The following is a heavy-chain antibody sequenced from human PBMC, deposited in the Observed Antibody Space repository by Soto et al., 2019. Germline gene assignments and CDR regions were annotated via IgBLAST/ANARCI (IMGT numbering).Heavy chain of an antibody. V-gene: IGHV3-64*01. Sequence: PGGSLRLSCAASGFTFSSYAMHWVRQAPGKGLEYVSAISSNGGSTYYANSVKGRFTISRDNSKNTLYLQMGSLRAEDMAVYYCARARGYYCYMDVWGKGTTVTVSS. J-gene: IGHJ6*03. CDR3: ARARGYYCYMDV. CDR1: GFTFSSYA. CDR2: ISSNGGST. D-gene: IGHD3-10*01.